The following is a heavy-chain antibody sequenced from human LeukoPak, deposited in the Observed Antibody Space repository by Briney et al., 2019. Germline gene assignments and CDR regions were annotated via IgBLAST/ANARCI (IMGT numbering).Heavy chain of an antibody. V-gene: IGHV4-59*01. CDR3: ARVLAVEMPTRSYYFDY. Sequence: SETLSLTCTVSGGSISSYYWSWIRQPPGKGLEWIGYIYYSGSTNYNPSLKSRVTISVDTSKNQFSLKLSSVTAADTAVYYCARVLAVEMPTRSYYFDYWGQGTLVTVSS. CDR2: IYYSGST. D-gene: IGHD5-24*01. CDR1: GGSISSYY. J-gene: IGHJ4*02.